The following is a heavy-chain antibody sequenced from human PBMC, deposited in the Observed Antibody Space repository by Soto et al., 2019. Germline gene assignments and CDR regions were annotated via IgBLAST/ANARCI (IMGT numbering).Heavy chain of an antibody. V-gene: IGHV4-4*07. CDR1: GGSISSYY. Sequence: SETLSLTCTVSGGSISSYYWSWIRQPAGKGLEWIGRIYTSGSTNYNPSLKSRVTMSVDTSKNQFSLKLSSVTAADTAVYYCARGSSIAARPDWFDPRGQGTLVTVSS. J-gene: IGHJ5*02. CDR3: ARGSSIAARPDWFDP. CDR2: IYTSGST. D-gene: IGHD6-6*01.